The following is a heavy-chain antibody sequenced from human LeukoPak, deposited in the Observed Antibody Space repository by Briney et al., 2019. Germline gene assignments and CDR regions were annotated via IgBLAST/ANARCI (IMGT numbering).Heavy chain of an antibody. Sequence: PGGSLRLSCAASGFTFSSYAMSWVRQAPGKGLEWVSGISGSGGSTYYADSVKGRFTISRDNSKNTLYLQMNSLRAEDTAVYYCAKDQLTVTTLAYYFDYWGQGTLVTVSS. CDR3: AKDQLTVTTLAYYFDY. V-gene: IGHV3-23*01. D-gene: IGHD4-17*01. CDR1: GFTFSSYA. J-gene: IGHJ4*02. CDR2: ISGSGGST.